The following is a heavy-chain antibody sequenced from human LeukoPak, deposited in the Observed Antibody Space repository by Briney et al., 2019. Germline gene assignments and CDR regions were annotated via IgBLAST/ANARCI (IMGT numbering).Heavy chain of an antibody. J-gene: IGHJ4*02. Sequence: GGSLRLSCAASGFTFSSYSMNWVRQAPGKGLEWVSAISGSGGSTYYADSVKGRFTISRDNSKNTLYLQMNSLRAEDTAVYYCASKTSSAAGLHWGQGTLVTVSS. D-gene: IGHD6-13*01. CDR2: ISGSGGST. CDR1: GFTFSSYS. CDR3: ASKTSSAAGLH. V-gene: IGHV3-23*01.